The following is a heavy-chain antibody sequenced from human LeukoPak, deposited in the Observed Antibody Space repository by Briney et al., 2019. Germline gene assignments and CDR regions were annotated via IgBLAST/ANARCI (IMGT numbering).Heavy chain of an antibody. CDR3: ARGRDDSSGSDFDY. CDR2: ISSNGGST. J-gene: IGHJ4*02. V-gene: IGHV3-64*01. D-gene: IGHD3-22*01. Sequence: AGGSLRLSCAASGFTFSSYAMHWVRQAPGKGLEYVSAISSNGGSTYYANSVKGRFTISRDNSKNTLYLQMGSLRAEDMAVYYCARGRDDSSGSDFDYWGQGTLVTVSS. CDR1: GFTFSSYA.